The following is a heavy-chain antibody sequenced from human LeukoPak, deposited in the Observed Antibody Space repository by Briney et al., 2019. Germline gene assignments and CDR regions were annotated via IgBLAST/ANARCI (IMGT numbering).Heavy chain of an antibody. V-gene: IGHV3-30*02. D-gene: IGHD3-3*01. J-gene: IGHJ6*03. CDR3: AREDSLRFLEWLPHYYYYYMDV. CDR2: IRYDGSNK. Sequence: PGGSLRLSCAASGFTFSSYGMHWVRQAPGKGLEWVAFIRYDGSNKYYADSVKGRFTISRDNAKNSLYLQMNSLRAEDTAVYYCAREDSLRFLEWLPHYYYYYMDVWGKGTTVTVSS. CDR1: GFTFSSYG.